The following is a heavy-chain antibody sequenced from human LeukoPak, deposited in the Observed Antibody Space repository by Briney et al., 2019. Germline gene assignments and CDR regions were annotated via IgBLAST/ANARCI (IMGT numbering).Heavy chain of an antibody. CDR1: GFSFNNAW. D-gene: IGHD3-22*01. CDR2: IKRKIDGETT. J-gene: IGHJ4*01. CDR3: TTGYSSGYVDDY. Sequence: EASLSLSCAGSGFSFNNAWMSWVRPAPGKRPEWGGRIKRKIDGETTDYAEPVNRRFSISRDQSKTTLLLQMNNLRTEDTAVYYCTTGYSSGYVDDYWGHGTLVTVSS. V-gene: IGHV3-15*01.